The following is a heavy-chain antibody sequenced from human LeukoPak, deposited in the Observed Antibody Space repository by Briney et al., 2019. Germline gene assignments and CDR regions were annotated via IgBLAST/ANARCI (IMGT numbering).Heavy chain of an antibody. D-gene: IGHD7-27*01. J-gene: IGHJ4*02. CDR1: GGSVSSGSSY. V-gene: IGHV4-61*01. Sequence: SETLSLTCTVSGGSVSSGSSYWSWIRPPPGQGLEWIGYIYHSGTTNYNPSLKSRVTISADTSKNQFSLKLSSVTAADTAVYYCARSPLGYFDDWGQGTLVTVSS. CDR2: IYHSGTT. CDR3: ARSPLGYFDD.